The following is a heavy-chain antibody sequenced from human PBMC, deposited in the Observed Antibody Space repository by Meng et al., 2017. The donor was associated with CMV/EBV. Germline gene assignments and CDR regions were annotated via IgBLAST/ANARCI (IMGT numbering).Heavy chain of an antibody. CDR2: ISVYNGNT. Sequence: ASVKVSCKASGYTFTSYGISWVRQAPGQGLEWMGWISVYNGNTNYAQKFQGRVTITTDESTSTAYMELSSLRSEDTAVYYCARRVTMAGNWFDPWGQGTLVTVSS. J-gene: IGHJ5*02. V-gene: IGHV1-18*01. CDR3: ARRVTMAGNWFDP. CDR1: GYTFTSYG. D-gene: IGHD4/OR15-4a*01.